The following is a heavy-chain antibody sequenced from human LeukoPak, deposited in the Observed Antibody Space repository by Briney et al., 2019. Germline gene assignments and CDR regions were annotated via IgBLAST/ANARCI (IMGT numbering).Heavy chain of an antibody. CDR1: GFTFSSYA. Sequence: GGSLRLSCAASGFTFSSYAMSWVRQAPGKGLEWVGRIKSKTDGGTTDYAAPVKGRFTISRDDSKDTLYLQMNSLKTEDTAVYYCTTGPHYYGSGSYYSSWDYWGQGTLVTVSS. CDR3: TTGPHYYGSGSYYSSWDY. CDR2: IKSKTDGGTT. J-gene: IGHJ4*02. D-gene: IGHD3-10*01. V-gene: IGHV3-15*01.